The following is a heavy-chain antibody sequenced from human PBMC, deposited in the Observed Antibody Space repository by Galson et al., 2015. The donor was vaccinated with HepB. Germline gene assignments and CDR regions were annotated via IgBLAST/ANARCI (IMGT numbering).Heavy chain of an antibody. Sequence: SLRLSCAASRFTFSSYGMHWVRQAPGKGLEWVSAISDSGSSTYYADSVEGRSTISRDNSKYTVSLQVNSLRAEDSAVYYCAKGVEEGRPDYYGMDVWGQGTTVTVSS. CDR3: AKGVEEGRPDYYGMDV. CDR2: ISDSGSST. CDR1: RFTFSSYG. V-gene: IGHV3-23*01. D-gene: IGHD6-6*01. J-gene: IGHJ6*02.